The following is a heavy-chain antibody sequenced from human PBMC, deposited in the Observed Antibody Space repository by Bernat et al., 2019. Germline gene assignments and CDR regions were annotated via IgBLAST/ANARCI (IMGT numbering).Heavy chain of an antibody. CDR2: ISYDGSNK. CDR3: ASRRGSSYFYFDY. CDR1: GFTFSSYA. D-gene: IGHD2-2*01. V-gene: IGHV3-30*14. J-gene: IGHJ4*02. Sequence: QVQLVESGGGVVQPGRSLRLSCAASGFTFSSYAMHLVRQAPGKGLEWVAVISYDGSNKYYADSVKGRFTISRDSSKNTLYLQMNSLRAEDTAVYYCASRRGSSYFYFDYWGQGTLVTVSS.